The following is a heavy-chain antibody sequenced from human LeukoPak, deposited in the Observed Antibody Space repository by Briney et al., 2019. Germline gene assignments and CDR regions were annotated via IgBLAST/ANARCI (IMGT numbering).Heavy chain of an antibody. V-gene: IGHV4-59*01. Sequence: SETLSLTCTVSGGSISSYYWSWIRQPPGKGLEWIGYIYYSGSTNCNPSLKSRVTISVDTSKNQFSLKLSSVTAADTAVYYCARDYYGSGSYGSFNFDYWGQGALVTVSS. CDR3: ARDYYGSGSYGSFNFDY. J-gene: IGHJ4*02. CDR2: IYYSGST. CDR1: GGSISSYY. D-gene: IGHD3-10*01.